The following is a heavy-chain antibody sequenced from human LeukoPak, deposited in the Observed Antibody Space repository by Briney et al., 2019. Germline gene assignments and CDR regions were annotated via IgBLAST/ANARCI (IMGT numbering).Heavy chain of an antibody. Sequence: ASVKVSCKASGYTFTGYYMHWVRQAPGQGLEWMGWINPNSGGTNYAQKFQGRVTMTRDTSISTAYMELSRLRSDDTAVYHCAREYHSSSYYSLDYWGQGTLVTVSS. CDR2: INPNSGGT. V-gene: IGHV1-2*02. CDR3: AREYHSSSYYSLDY. D-gene: IGHD3-22*01. J-gene: IGHJ4*02. CDR1: GYTFTGYY.